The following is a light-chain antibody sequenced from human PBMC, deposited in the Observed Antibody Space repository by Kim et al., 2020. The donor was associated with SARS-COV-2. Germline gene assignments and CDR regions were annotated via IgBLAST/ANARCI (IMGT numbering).Light chain of an antibody. V-gene: IGLV1-47*01. CDR3: AAWDDSLSGWV. Sequence: QSVLTQPLSASGTPGQRVTISCSGSSSNIGSNYVYWYQQLPGTAPKLLIYRNNQRPSGVPDRFSGSKSGTSASLAISVLRSEDEADYYCAAWDDSLSGWVFGGGTQLTVL. CDR2: RNN. CDR1: SSNIGSNY. J-gene: IGLJ3*02.